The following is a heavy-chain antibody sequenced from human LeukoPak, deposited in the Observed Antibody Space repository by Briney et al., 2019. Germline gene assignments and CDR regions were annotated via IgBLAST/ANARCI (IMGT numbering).Heavy chain of an antibody. J-gene: IGHJ4*02. V-gene: IGHV3-74*01. CDR1: GFTFSNFW. CDR2: IYGDGSFT. Sequence: GGSLRLSCAASGFTFSNFWMHWVRQAPGKGLVWVALIYGDGSFTRYADSVKGRFTISRDNTKSSLFLQMSGLRAEDTAVYYCALAGYYENSGFDFWGQGSLVTVSS. CDR3: ALAGYYENSGFDF. D-gene: IGHD3-22*01.